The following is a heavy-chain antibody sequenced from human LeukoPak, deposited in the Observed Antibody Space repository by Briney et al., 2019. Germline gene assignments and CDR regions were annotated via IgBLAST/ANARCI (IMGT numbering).Heavy chain of an antibody. CDR3: ARATGDYYDSSPGLGFDP. D-gene: IGHD3-22*01. Sequence: GGSLRLSCAASGFTFSSYSMNWVRQAPGKGLEWVANIKQDGSEKYYVDSVKGRFTISRDNAKNSLYLQMNSLRAEDTAVYYCARATGDYYDSSPGLGFDPWGQGTLVTVSS. CDR1: GFTFSSYS. J-gene: IGHJ5*02. V-gene: IGHV3-7*01. CDR2: IKQDGSEK.